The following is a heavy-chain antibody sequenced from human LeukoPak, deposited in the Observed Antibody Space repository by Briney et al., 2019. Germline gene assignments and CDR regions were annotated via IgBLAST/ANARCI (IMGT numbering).Heavy chain of an antibody. CDR2: INHSGST. J-gene: IGHJ4*02. D-gene: IGHD3-22*01. V-gene: IGHV4-34*01. Sequence: SETLSLTCAVYGGSFSGYYWSWIRQPPGKGLEWIGEINHSGSTNYNPSLKSRVTISVDTSKNQFSLKLSSMTAADTAVYYCAGDDYYDRWYWGQGTLVTVSS. CDR3: AGDDYYDRWY. CDR1: GGSFSGYY.